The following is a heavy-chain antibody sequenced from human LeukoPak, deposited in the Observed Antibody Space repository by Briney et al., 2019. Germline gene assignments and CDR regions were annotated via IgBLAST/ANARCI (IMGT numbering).Heavy chain of an antibody. V-gene: IGHV3-23*01. CDR3: AKDGSWGDYQFYFYIDV. CDR2: ISASGHYT. J-gene: IGHJ6*03. CDR1: GFSFGNSA. Sequence: PGGSLRLSCAVSGFSFGNSAMSWVRQAPGKGLEWISGISASGHYTYIADSLKGRFTISRDNSKNTLYLQMNSLRAEDTALYYCAKDGSWGDYQFYFYIDVWGKGTTVTVSS. D-gene: IGHD3-16*01.